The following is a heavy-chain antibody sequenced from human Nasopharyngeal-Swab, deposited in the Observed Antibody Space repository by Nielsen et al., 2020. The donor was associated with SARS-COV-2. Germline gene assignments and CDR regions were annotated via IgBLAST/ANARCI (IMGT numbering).Heavy chain of an antibody. V-gene: IGHV4-39*02. CDR1: GGSISSSSSY. CDR2: IYYSGST. CDR3: ARVPSDYGDPAGFDY. J-gene: IGHJ4*02. Sequence: GSLRLSCTVSGGSISSSSSYWGWIRQPPGKGLEWIGYIYYSGSTYYNPSLESRVSMSVDTSKNHFSLKVSSVTAADTAVYYCARVPSDYGDPAGFDYWGQGILVTVSS. D-gene: IGHD4-17*01.